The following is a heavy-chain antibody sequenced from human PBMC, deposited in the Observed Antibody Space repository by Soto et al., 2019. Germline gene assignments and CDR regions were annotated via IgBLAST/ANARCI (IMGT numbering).Heavy chain of an antibody. D-gene: IGHD3-22*01. V-gene: IGHV3-30*03. CDR3: ARDYYKYYDSSGYYRSPAY. CDR2: ISYDGSDK. J-gene: IGHJ4*02. CDR1: GFTFSTYG. Sequence: PGGSLRLSCAASGFTFSTYGMDWVRQAPGKGLEWVALISYDGSDKDYADSVKGRFTISRDNSRNTLFLQMNSLRAEDTAVYYCARDYYKYYDSSGYYRSPAYWGQGTLVTVSS.